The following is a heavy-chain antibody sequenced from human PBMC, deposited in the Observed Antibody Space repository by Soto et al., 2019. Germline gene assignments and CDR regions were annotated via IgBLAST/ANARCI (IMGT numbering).Heavy chain of an antibody. Sequence: GGSLRLSCAASGFTFSSYGMHWVRQAPGKGLEWVAVIWYDGSNKYYADSVKGRFTISRDNSKNTLYLQMNSLRAEDTAVYYCAREKRIVGATTADAFDSWGQGTMVPVSS. CDR2: IWYDGSNK. CDR1: GFTFSSYG. D-gene: IGHD1-26*01. J-gene: IGHJ3*02. V-gene: IGHV3-33*01. CDR3: AREKRIVGATTADAFDS.